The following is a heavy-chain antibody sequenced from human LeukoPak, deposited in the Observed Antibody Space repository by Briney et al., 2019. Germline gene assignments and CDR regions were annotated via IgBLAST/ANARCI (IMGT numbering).Heavy chain of an antibody. V-gene: IGHV3-23*01. CDR1: GFTFSSYA. J-gene: IGHJ6*02. CDR3: AKGRSPDHYGMDV. CDR2: SSGSGVST. Sequence: GGSLRLSCAASGFTFSSYAMSWVHQAPGKGLEWVSGSSGSGVSTFYADSVKGRFTISRDNSKNTLYLQMNSLRAEDTAEYYCAKGRSPDHYGMDVWGQGTTVTVSS.